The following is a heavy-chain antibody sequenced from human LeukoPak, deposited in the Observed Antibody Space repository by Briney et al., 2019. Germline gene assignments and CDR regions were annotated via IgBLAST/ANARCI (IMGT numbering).Heavy chain of an antibody. CDR3: ARGGDLVVPADLFDY. V-gene: IGHV4-34*01. D-gene: IGHD2-2*01. J-gene: IGHJ4*02. CDR2: INHSGST. CDR1: GGSFSGYY. Sequence: SETLSLTCAVYGGSFSGYYWSWIRQPPGKGLEWIGEINHSGSTNYNPSLKSRVTISVDTSKNQFSLKLSSVTAADTAVYYCARGGDLVVPADLFDYWGQGTLVTVSS.